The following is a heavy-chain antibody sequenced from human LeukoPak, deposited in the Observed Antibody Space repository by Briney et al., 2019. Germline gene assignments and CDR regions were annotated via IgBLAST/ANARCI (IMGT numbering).Heavy chain of an antibody. CDR3: AKAGYQLLDDAFDI. CDR1: GFTFDDYA. J-gene: IGHJ3*02. D-gene: IGHD2-2*01. CDR2: ISWNSGSI. V-gene: IGHV3-9*03. Sequence: PGGSLRLSCAASGFTFDDYAMHWLRQAPGKGLEWVSGISWNSGSIVYADSVKGRFTISRDNAKNSLYLQMNSLRAEDMALYYCAKAGYQLLDDAFDIWGQGTMVTVSS.